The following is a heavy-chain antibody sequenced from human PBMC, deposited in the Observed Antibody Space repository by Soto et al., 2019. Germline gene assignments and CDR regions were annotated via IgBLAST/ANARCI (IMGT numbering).Heavy chain of an antibody. CDR2: INTDGSST. CDR3: ARRGQVGSGLAH. J-gene: IGHJ5*02. V-gene: IGHV3-74*01. D-gene: IGHD1-26*01. Sequence: EVQLVESGGGLVQPGGSLRLSCAASGFTFSSYWVHWVRQAPGKGLVWVSRINTDGSSTSYADSVKGRFTISRDNAKNTLYLQMNSLGAEDTTVYYCARRGQVGSGLAHWGQGTLVTVSS. CDR1: GFTFSSYW.